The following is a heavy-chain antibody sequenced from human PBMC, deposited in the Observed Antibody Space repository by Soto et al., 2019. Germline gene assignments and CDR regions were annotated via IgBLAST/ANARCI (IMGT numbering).Heavy chain of an antibody. CDR1: GGTFSSYA. D-gene: IGHD6-13*01. CDR2: IIPIFGTA. V-gene: IGHV1-69*13. Sequence: ASVKVSCKASGGTFSSYAISWVRQAPGQGLEWMGGIIPIFGTANYAQKFQGRVTITADESTSTAYMELSSLRSEDTAVYYCAKFSSSWSPIFDYWGQGTLVTVSS. CDR3: AKFSSSWSPIFDY. J-gene: IGHJ4*02.